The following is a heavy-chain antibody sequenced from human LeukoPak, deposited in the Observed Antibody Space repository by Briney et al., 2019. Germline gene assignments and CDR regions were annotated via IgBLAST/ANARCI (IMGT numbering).Heavy chain of an antibody. CDR3: ARLPVWWLSGSMREEDFDY. V-gene: IGHV4-39*01. Sequence: SETLSLTCTVSGGSISSSSYYWGWLRQPPGTGLEWFGSIYYSESTYYNPSPKSPFTISVHTAQNQFSLKPSSVTAADTAVYYCARLPVWWLSGSMREEDFDYWGQGTLVTVSS. CDR2: IYYSEST. CDR1: GGSISSSSYY. J-gene: IGHJ4*02. D-gene: IGHD5-12*01.